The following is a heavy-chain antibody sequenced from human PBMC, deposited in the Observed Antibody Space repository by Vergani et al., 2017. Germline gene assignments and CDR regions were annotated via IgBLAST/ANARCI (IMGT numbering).Heavy chain of an antibody. J-gene: IGHJ4*02. D-gene: IGHD3-22*01. Sequence: EVQLVQSGAEVKKPGESLTISCQISGYSFINYWIGWVRQMPGKGLEWMGIIPPADSDTRYSPSFQGQVTISVDKSISTAFLQRSSLRASDSAMYYCARLYGRDSSGSKYFDFWGQGTLVTVSS. CDR1: GYSFINYW. CDR3: ARLYGRDSSGSKYFDF. V-gene: IGHV5-51*01. CDR2: IPPADSDT.